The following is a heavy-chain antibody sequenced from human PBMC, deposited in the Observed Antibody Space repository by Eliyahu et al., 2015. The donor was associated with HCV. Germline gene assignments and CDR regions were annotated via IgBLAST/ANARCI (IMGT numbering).Heavy chain of an antibody. CDR3: ASQGEGYEFDY. D-gene: IGHD3-16*01. Sequence: QVQLVESGGGVVPPGRSLRLSCAASGFIFSSVGMHWVRQAPGKGLEWVAIIWYDGNNRYYVDSVKGRFTISRDNSKNTLYLQMNSLRVEDTAVYYCASQGEGYEFDYWGQGTLVTVSS. CDR1: GFIFSSVG. CDR2: IWYDGNNR. J-gene: IGHJ4*02. V-gene: IGHV3-33*01.